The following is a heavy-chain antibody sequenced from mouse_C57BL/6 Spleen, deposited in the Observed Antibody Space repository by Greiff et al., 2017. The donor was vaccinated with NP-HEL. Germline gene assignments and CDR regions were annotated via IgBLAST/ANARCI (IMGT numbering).Heavy chain of an antibody. V-gene: IGHV1-69*01. CDR3: AIPPHIYYGYDGTWFAY. Sequence: QVQLQQPGAELVMPGASVKLSCKASGYTFTSYWMHWVKQRPGQGLEWIGEIDPSDSYTNYNQKFKGKSTLTVDKSSSTAYMQLSSLTSEDSAVYYCAIPPHIYYGYDGTWFAYWGQGTLVTVSA. J-gene: IGHJ3*01. D-gene: IGHD2-2*01. CDR1: GYTFTSYW. CDR2: IDPSDSYT.